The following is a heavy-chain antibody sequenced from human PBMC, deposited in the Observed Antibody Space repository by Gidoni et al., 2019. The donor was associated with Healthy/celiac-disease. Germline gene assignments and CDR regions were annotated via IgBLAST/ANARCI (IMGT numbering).Heavy chain of an antibody. Sequence: EVQLVESGGGLVQPGGSLRLSCAASGLTFSSYSMNWVRQAPGKGLEWVSYISSSSSIICYADSVKVRFTISRDHAKNSLYLQMNSLRDEDTAVYYCAKALESMIVPGTPYYYYGMDVWGQGTTVTVSS. CDR2: ISSSSSII. D-gene: IGHD3-22*01. J-gene: IGHJ6*02. CDR3: AKALESMIVPGTPYYYYGMDV. V-gene: IGHV3-48*02. CDR1: GLTFSSYS.